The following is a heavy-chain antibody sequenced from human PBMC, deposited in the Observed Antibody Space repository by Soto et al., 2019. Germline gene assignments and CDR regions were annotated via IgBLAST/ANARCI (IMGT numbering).Heavy chain of an antibody. CDR3: AHRPPGIAAFDY. V-gene: IGHV2-70*12. Sequence: SGPTLVNPTQTLTLTCTFSGFSLSTSGMCVSWIRQPPGKALEWLALIDWDDDKYHSTSLKTRLTISKDTSKNQVVLTMTNMDPVDTATYYCAHRPPGIAAFDYWGQGTLVTVSS. CDR2: IDWDDDK. J-gene: IGHJ4*02. CDR1: GFSLSTSGMC. D-gene: IGHD6-13*01.